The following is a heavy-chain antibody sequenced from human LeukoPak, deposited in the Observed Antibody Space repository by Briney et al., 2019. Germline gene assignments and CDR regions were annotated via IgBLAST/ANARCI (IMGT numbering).Heavy chain of an antibody. CDR2: INHSGST. Sequence: SETLSLTCAVYGGSFSGYYWSWIRQPPGKGLEWIGEINHSGSTNYNPSLKSRVTISVDTSKNQFSLKLSSVTAADTAAYYCARQVVPAASSWFDPWGQGTLVTVSS. CDR1: GGSFSGYY. V-gene: IGHV4-34*01. CDR3: ARQVVPAASSWFDP. D-gene: IGHD2-2*01. J-gene: IGHJ5*02.